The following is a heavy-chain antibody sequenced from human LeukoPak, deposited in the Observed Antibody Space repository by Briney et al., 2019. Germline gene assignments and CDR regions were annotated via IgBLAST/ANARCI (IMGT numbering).Heavy chain of an antibody. CDR3: TTPLTTVTTLPFDS. CDR2: IKSRSEGGTT. V-gene: IGHV3-15*01. J-gene: IGHJ4*02. CDR1: GITFINAW. D-gene: IGHD4-17*01. Sequence: GGSLRLSCAASGITFINAWMNWVRQAPGKGLDWVGRIKSRSEGGTTDYATPVKGGFTISRDDPKTTVYLQMDSLKTEDTAVYYCTTPLTTVTTLPFDSWGQGTLVTVSS.